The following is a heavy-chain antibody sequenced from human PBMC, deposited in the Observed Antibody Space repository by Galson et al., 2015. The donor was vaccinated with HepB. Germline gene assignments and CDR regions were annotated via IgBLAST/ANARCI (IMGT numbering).Heavy chain of an antibody. V-gene: IGHV1-18*01. CDR1: GYTFTSYG. J-gene: IGHJ3*02. CDR2: ISAYNGNT. D-gene: IGHD3-22*01. Sequence: SVKVSCKASGYTFTSYGISWVRQAPGQGLEWMGWISAYNGNTNYAQKLQGRVTMTTDTSTSTAYMELRSLRSDDTAEYYCARDRNVFYYDSSGPDAFDIWGQGTMVTVSS. CDR3: ARDRNVFYYDSSGPDAFDI.